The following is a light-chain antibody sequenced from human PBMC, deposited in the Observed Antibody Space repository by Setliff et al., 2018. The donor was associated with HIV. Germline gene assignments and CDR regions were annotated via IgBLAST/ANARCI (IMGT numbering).Light chain of an antibody. V-gene: IGLV2-14*03. CDR3: SSFTGTRKFV. CDR1: SNDIGLYNF. CDR2: DVT. Sequence: QSALTQPASVSGSPGQSITISCTGTSNDIGLYNFVSWYQQHPGKVPQLIIFDVTIRPSGVSIRFSGSKSGNTASLTISGLQAEDEADYYCSSFTGTRKFVFGTGTKGTVL. J-gene: IGLJ1*01.